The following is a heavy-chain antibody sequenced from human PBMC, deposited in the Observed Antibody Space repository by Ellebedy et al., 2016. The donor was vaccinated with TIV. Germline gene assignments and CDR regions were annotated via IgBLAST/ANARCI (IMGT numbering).Heavy chain of an antibody. Sequence: GESLKISCAGSGFTFSDYSMNWVRQAPGKGLEWVSVIYSGGNTYYADSVRGRFTISRDNSKNTLYLQMNSLRVEDTAVYYCARLLYYFGSGTYSNEYYFGSWGQGTLVTVSS. D-gene: IGHD3-10*01. CDR2: IYSGGNT. CDR3: ARLLYYFGSGTYSNEYYFGS. CDR1: GFTFSDYS. J-gene: IGHJ4*02. V-gene: IGHV3-66*04.